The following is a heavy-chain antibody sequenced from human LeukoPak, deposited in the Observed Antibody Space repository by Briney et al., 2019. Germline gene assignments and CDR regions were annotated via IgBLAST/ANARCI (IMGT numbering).Heavy chain of an antibody. J-gene: IGHJ5*02. Sequence: GESLKISCKGSGYSFTSYWIGWVRQMPGKGLEWMGIIYPGDSDTRYSPSFQGQVTISADKYISTAYLQWSSLKASDTAMYYCARHETTVTEGDWFDPWGQGTLVTVSS. D-gene: IGHD4-17*01. CDR1: GYSFTSYW. CDR2: IYPGDSDT. CDR3: ARHETTVTEGDWFDP. V-gene: IGHV5-51*01.